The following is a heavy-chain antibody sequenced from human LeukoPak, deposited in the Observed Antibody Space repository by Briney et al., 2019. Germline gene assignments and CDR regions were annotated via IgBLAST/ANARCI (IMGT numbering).Heavy chain of an antibody. CDR3: AKEVTSLDD. CDR2: IWYDGSNK. J-gene: IGHJ4*02. CDR1: GFTFSSYG. Sequence: GGSLRLSCAASGFTFSSYGMHWVRQAPGKGLEWVAVIWYDGSNKYYADSVKGRFTISRDNSKNTLYLQMNSLRVEDTAVYYCAKEVTSLDDWGQGALVTVSS. V-gene: IGHV3-30*02. D-gene: IGHD2-21*02.